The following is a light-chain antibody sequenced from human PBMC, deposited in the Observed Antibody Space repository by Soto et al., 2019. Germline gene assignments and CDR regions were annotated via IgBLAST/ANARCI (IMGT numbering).Light chain of an antibody. Sequence: DIVVTQSPATLSASPGERVTLSCRASQFVSSRLAWYQQRPGQVPRLLIYDTSTRPPGISPRFSGSGSGTDFTLTISSLQSEDFAVYYYQEYIQWPPGMFGPGTPVDIK. CDR3: QEYIQWPPGM. CDR1: QFVSSR. CDR2: DTS. V-gene: IGKV3-15*01. J-gene: IGKJ1*01.